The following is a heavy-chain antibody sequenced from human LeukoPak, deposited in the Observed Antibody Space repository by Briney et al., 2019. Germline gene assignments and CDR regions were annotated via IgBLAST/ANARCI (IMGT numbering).Heavy chain of an antibody. CDR1: GFTFSSYA. V-gene: IGHV3-23*01. Sequence: AGGSLSLSFAASGFTFSSYAMSWVRQAPGKGLEWVSGISDSGGNIYYADSVKGRFTISRDNSKNTLYLQMNSLKTEDTAVYHCVTDGVYSSSLPPPDYWGQGTLVTVSS. D-gene: IGHD6-13*01. J-gene: IGHJ4*02. CDR2: ISDSGGNI. CDR3: VTDGVYSSSLPPPDY.